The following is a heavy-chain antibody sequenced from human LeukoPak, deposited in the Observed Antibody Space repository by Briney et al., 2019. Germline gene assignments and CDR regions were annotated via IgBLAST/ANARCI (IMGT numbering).Heavy chain of an antibody. CDR3: ARGVLAAAGNFDY. Sequence: SETLSLTCAVYGGSFSGYYWSWIRQPPGKGLEWIGEINHSGSTNYNPSLKSRVTISVDTSKNQFSLKLSSVTAADTAVYYCARGVLAAAGNFDYWGQGTLVTVSS. J-gene: IGHJ4*02. CDR2: INHSGST. D-gene: IGHD6-13*01. V-gene: IGHV4-34*01. CDR1: GGSFSGYY.